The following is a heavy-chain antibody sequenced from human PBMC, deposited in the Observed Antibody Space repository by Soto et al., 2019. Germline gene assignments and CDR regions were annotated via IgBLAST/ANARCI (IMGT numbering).Heavy chain of an antibody. D-gene: IGHD3-3*01. V-gene: IGHV1-18*01. CDR2: INTYNDKT. CDR3: ARGYVIWSGRSFGMDV. Sequence: QVQMVQSGGEVKKPGASVKVSCKTSGYTFTDYGISWVRQAPGQGLEWMGWINTYNDKTDYTQKLQARVTLTTDTATTTAYMELRSLTSDDTAVYYCARGYVIWSGRSFGMDVWGQGTTIIVSS. J-gene: IGHJ6*02. CDR1: GYTFTDYG.